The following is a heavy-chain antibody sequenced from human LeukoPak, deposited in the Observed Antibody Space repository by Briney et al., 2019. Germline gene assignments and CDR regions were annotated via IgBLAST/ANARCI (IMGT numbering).Heavy chain of an antibody. CDR2: IYPGDSDT. V-gene: IGHV5-51*01. Sequence: GESLKISCKGSGYSFTNYWIGWVRQMPGKGLEWMGIIYPGDSDTRYSPSFQGQVTISADKSISTAYLQWSSLEASDTAMYYCARQGSWGTIYYYYYMDVWGKGTTVTVSS. CDR1: GYSFTNYW. D-gene: IGHD6-13*01. J-gene: IGHJ6*03. CDR3: ARQGSWGTIYYYYYMDV.